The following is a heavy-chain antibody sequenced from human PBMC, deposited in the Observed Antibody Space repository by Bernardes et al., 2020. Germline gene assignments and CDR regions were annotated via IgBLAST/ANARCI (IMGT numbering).Heavy chain of an antibody. V-gene: IGHV4-39*01. D-gene: IGHD6-13*01. CDR1: GGSISSSSYY. J-gene: IGHJ6*04. CDR2: IYYSGST. CDR3: ASGYSSSWPRFYYGMDV. Sequence: SETLSLTCTVSGGSISSSSYYWGWIRQPPGKGLEWIGSIYYSGSTYYNPSLKSRVTISVDTSKNQFSLKLSSVTAADTAVYYCASGYSSSWPRFYYGMDVWGKGTTVTVSS.